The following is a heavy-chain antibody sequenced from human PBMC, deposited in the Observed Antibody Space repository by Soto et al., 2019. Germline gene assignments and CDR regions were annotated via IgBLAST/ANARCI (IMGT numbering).Heavy chain of an antibody. CDR2: IYYSGST. Sequence: PSETLSLTCTVSGGSVSSGSYYWSWIRQPPGKGLEWIGYIYYSGSTNYNPSLKSRVTISVDTSKNQFSLKLSSVTAADTAVYYCARVDYDFWSGPPRPNWFDPWGQGTLVTVSS. J-gene: IGHJ5*02. D-gene: IGHD3-3*01. CDR1: GGSVSSGSYY. V-gene: IGHV4-61*01. CDR3: ARVDYDFWSGPPRPNWFDP.